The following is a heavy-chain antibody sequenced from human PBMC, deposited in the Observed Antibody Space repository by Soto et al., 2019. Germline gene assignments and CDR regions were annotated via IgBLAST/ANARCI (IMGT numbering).Heavy chain of an antibody. CDR2: ISYDGSNK. Sequence: QVQLVESGGGVVQPGRSLRLSCAASGFTFSSYAMHWVRQAPGKGLEWVAVISYDGSNKYYADSVKGRFTISRDNSKNTLYLQMNSLRAEDTAVYYCARGQHQNLDYWGQGTLVTVSS. D-gene: IGHD6-13*01. CDR3: ARGQHQNLDY. V-gene: IGHV3-30-3*01. CDR1: GFTFSSYA. J-gene: IGHJ4*02.